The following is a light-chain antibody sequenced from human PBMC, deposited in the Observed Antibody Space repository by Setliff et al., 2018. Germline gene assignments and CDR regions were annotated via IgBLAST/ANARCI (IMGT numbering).Light chain of an antibody. Sequence: QSALAQPASVSGSPEQSITISCTGEFGAYGSAYVSWYQQHPDKAPKLIIYDVNNRPSGISHRFSGSNSANTASLTISGLQAEDEAEYFCASKTGPGTYVFGTGT. CDR3: ASKTGPGTYV. CDR2: DVN. V-gene: IGLV2-14*03. CDR1: FGAYGSAY. J-gene: IGLJ1*01.